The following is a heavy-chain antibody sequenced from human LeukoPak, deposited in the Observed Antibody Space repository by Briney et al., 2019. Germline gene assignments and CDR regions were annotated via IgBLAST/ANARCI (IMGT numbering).Heavy chain of an antibody. CDR1: GFAFSSYG. J-gene: IGHJ4*02. CDR2: IWYDGSNK. V-gene: IGHV3-33*01. CDR3: ARALGRGRYFDY. Sequence: GGSLRLSCAASGFAFSSYGMHWVRQAPGKGLEWVAVIWYDGSNKYYADSVKGRFTISRDNAKNTLYLQMNSLRAEDTAVYYCARALGRGRYFDYWGQGTLVTVSS. D-gene: IGHD1-1*01.